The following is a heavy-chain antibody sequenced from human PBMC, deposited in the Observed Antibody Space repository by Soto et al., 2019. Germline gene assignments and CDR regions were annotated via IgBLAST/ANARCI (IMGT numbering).Heavy chain of an antibody. CDR1: GGSISSGDYY. J-gene: IGHJ6*02. V-gene: IGHV4-30-4*01. D-gene: IGHD2-2*02. CDR3: ARDRIVVPAAIRYYYYGMDV. Sequence: LSLTCTVSGGSISSGDYYWSWIRQPPGKGLEWIGYIYYSGSTYYNPSLKSRVTISVDTSKSQFSLKLSSVTAADTAVYYCARDRIVVPAAIRYYYYGMDVWGQGTTVTVSS. CDR2: IYYSGST.